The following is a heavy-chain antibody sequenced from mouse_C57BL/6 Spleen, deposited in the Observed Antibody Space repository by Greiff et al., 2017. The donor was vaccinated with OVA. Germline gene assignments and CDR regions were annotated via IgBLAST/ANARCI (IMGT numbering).Heavy chain of an antibody. V-gene: IGHV1-55*01. CDR2: IYPGSGST. CDR3: ARIYYGKGYAMDY. Sequence: QVQLQQPGAELVKPGASVTMSCKASGYTFTSYWITWVKQRPGQGLEWIGDIYPGSGSTNYNEKFKSKATLTVDTSSSTAYMQLSSLTSEDSAVYYCARIYYGKGYAMDYWGQGTSVTVSS. CDR1: GYTFTSYW. D-gene: IGHD2-1*01. J-gene: IGHJ4*01.